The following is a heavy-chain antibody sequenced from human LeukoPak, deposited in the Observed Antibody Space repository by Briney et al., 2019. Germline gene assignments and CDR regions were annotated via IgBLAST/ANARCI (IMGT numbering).Heavy chain of an antibody. V-gene: IGHV3-23*01. Sequence: GGSLRLSCAASEFTFSSYAMSWVRQAPGKGLEWVSVISGSGGSTYYADSVKGRFTISRDNSKNTLYLQMNSLRAEDTAVYYCARDSPYSSSWSYMDVWGKGTTVTISS. CDR3: ARDSPYSSSWSYMDV. D-gene: IGHD6-13*01. CDR1: EFTFSSYA. J-gene: IGHJ6*03. CDR2: ISGSGGST.